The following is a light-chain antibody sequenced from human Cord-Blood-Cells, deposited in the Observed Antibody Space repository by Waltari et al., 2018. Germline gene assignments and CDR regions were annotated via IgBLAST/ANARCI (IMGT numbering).Light chain of an antibody. V-gene: IGLV2-14*01. J-gene: IGLJ1*01. Sequence: SALTQPASVSGSPGQSITISCTGTSSDVGGYNYVSWYQQHPGKAPKLMIYEVSNLPSGVSNRFSGSKSGNTASLTISGLQAEDEADYYCSSYTSSSTYVFGTGTKVTVL. CDR3: SSYTSSSTYV. CDR1: SSDVGGYNY. CDR2: EVS.